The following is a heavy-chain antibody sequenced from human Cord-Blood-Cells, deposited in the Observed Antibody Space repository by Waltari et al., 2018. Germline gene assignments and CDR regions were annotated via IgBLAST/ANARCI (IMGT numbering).Heavy chain of an antibody. CDR2: INHSGST. V-gene: IGHV4-34*01. CDR3: ARHALGGNCSGGSCYFDY. Sequence: QVQLQQWGAGLLKPSETLSLTCAVYGGSFSGYYWSWIRQPPGKGLEWIGEINHSGSTNYNPSLKSRVTISVDTSKNQFSLKLSSVTAADTAVYYCARHALGGNCSGGSCYFDYWGQGTLVTVSS. J-gene: IGHJ4*02. D-gene: IGHD2-15*01. CDR1: GGSFSGYY.